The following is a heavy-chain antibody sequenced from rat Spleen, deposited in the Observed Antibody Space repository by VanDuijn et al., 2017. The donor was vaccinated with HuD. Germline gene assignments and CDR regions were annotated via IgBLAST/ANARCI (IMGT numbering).Heavy chain of an antibody. J-gene: IGHJ1*01. CDR1: GFTFSDYA. V-gene: IGHV5S13*01. CDR2: ISSDGGNT. CDR3: ARHAYVYYGSYWYFDF. D-gene: IGHD1-6*01. Sequence: EVQLVESGGGLVQPGRSLKLSCAASGFTFSDYAMAWVRQAPTKGLEWVATISSDGGNTYYRDSVKGRFTISRDNAKNTQYLQMDSLRSEDTATYYCARHAYVYYGSYWYFDFWGPGTMVTVSS.